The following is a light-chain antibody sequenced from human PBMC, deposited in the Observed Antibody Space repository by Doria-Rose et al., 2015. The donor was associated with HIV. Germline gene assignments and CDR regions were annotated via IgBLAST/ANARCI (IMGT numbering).Light chain of an antibody. V-gene: IGKV4-1*01. CDR3: QQYYDTPS. CDR2: WAS. J-gene: IGKJ3*01. Sequence: TQSPESLGMSLGERATLNCKSNQSLLYTSKNYLAWYQQKPGQPPKLLIYWASTRQSGVPARFSGSGSGAYFTLTISSLEAEDVAVYYCQQYYDTPSFGHGTTVDIK. CDR1: QSLLYTSKNY.